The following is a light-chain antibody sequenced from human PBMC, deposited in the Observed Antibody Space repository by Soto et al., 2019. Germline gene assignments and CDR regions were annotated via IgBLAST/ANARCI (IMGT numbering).Light chain of an antibody. Sequence: LTQPPSASGSPGQSVTISCTGTNRDVGTHNYVSWYQQYPGKAPKLLIYDVVKRPSGTPHRFSGSKSGNTASLTVSGLQADDEADYYCFSYAGGSTFVFGTGTKVTVL. CDR2: DVV. CDR1: NRDVGTHNY. V-gene: IGLV2-8*01. J-gene: IGLJ1*01. CDR3: FSYAGGSTFV.